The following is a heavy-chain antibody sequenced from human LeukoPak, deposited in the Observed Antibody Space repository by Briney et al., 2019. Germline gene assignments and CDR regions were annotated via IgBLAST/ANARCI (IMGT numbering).Heavy chain of an antibody. Sequence: ASVKVSCKASGYTFTSYDINWVRQATGQGLEWMGWMNPNSGNTGYAQKFQGRVTMTRNTSISTAYMELSSLRSEDTAVYYCARKYSSSWYDPLPYYYYYMDVWGKGTTVTVSS. V-gene: IGHV1-8*01. CDR2: MNPNSGNT. CDR3: ARKYSSSWYDPLPYYYYYMDV. CDR1: GYTFTSYD. D-gene: IGHD6-13*01. J-gene: IGHJ6*03.